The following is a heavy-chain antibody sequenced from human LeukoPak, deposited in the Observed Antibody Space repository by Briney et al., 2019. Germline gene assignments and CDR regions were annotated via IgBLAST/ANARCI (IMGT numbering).Heavy chain of an antibody. V-gene: IGHV4-39*01. CDR2: IYYSGRT. CDR1: GGSISTSSYY. Sequence: SETLSLTCTVSGGSISTSSYYWGGIRQPRGKGLEGIGSIYYSGRTYYNPSRESRFTITVDTSKSEFSLKLSSVTAADTSIYYCASLGKLGYYFDYWGQGPLVTVSS. CDR3: ASLGKLGYYFDY. D-gene: IGHD5-18*01. J-gene: IGHJ4*02.